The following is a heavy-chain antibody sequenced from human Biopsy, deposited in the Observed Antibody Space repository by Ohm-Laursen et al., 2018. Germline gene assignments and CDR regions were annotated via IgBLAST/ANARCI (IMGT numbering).Heavy chain of an antibody. J-gene: IGHJ4*02. CDR3: ATDGAGSYNEN. Sequence: SLRLSCAASGFSLRNFTINWVRQAPGKGLEWVSSISRSVSHILYAETLKGRFTSSRDNAKNSVYLEMNNLTVEDTAVYYCATDGAGSYNENWGQGTLVSVSS. CDR2: ISRSVSHI. V-gene: IGHV3-21*04. D-gene: IGHD3-10*01. CDR1: GFSLRNFT.